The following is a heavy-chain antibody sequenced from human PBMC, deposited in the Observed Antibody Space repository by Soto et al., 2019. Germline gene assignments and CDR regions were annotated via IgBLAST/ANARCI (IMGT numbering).Heavy chain of an antibody. V-gene: IGHV3-9*01. Sequence: EVQLVESGGGLVQPGRSLRLSCAASGLSLDDFDMHWVRQAPGKGLEWVSGISWNSDRIGYADSVKGRFTISRDSAKNSLYMQMNSLRTEHTAWYYCAKAPLFGQCRRASCPGGLDYWGQGILVTVSS. CDR3: AKAPLFGQCRRASCPGGLDY. CDR2: ISWNSDRI. CDR1: GLSLDDFD. J-gene: IGHJ4*02. D-gene: IGHD2-2*03.